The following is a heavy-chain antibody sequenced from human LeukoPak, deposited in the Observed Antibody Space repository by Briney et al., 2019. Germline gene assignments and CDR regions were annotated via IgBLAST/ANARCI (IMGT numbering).Heavy chain of an antibody. CDR2: IYYSGST. CDR3: ARHKAQDFDY. CDR1: GGSISSHY. D-gene: IGHD2-15*01. J-gene: IGHJ4*02. V-gene: IGHV4-59*08. Sequence: SETLSLTCTVSGGSISSHYWSWIRQPPGKGLEWIGYIYYSGSTNYNPSLKSRVTISVDTSKNQFSLKLSSVTAADTAVYYCARHKAQDFDYWGQGTLVTVSS.